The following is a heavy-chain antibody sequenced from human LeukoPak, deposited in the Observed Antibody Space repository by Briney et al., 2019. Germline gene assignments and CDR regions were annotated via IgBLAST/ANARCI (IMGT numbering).Heavy chain of an antibody. D-gene: IGHD5-18*01. Sequence: GGSLRLSCAASGFTFSSYGMHWVRQAPGKGLEWVAVISYDGSNKYYAGSVKGRFTISRDNSKNTLYLQMNSLRAEDTAVYYCAKDGPRGYSYGSADYWGQGTLVTVSS. CDR2: ISYDGSNK. CDR3: AKDGPRGYSYGSADY. CDR1: GFTFSSYG. J-gene: IGHJ4*02. V-gene: IGHV3-30*18.